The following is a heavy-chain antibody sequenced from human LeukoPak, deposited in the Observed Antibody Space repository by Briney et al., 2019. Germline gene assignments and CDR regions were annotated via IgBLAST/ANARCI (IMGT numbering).Heavy chain of an antibody. CDR3: ARGDWNDPTRFDY. V-gene: IGHV4-59*08. Sequence: SETLSLTCTVSGGSISSYYWSWIRQPPGKGLEWIGYIYYSGSTNYNPSLKSRVTISVDTSKNQFSLKLSSVTAADTAVYYCARGDWNDPTRFDYWGQGTLVTVSS. CDR1: GGSISSYY. J-gene: IGHJ4*02. CDR2: IYYSGST. D-gene: IGHD1-1*01.